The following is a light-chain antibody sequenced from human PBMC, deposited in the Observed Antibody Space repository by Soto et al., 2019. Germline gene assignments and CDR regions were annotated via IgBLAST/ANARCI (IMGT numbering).Light chain of an antibody. Sequence: DIQMTQSPSSLSASVGDRVTITCQANQDITNYLNWYQLKPGKAPKLLIYDASNLETGVPSRFSGSGSGTDFTFTISSRQPEDFATYYCQQYDSLPYTFGQGTKLEI. V-gene: IGKV1-33*01. CDR3: QQYDSLPYT. CDR1: QDITNY. J-gene: IGKJ2*01. CDR2: DAS.